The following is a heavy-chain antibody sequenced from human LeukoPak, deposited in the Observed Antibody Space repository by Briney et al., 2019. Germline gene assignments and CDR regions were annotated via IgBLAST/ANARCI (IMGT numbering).Heavy chain of an antibody. V-gene: IGHV4-61*02. J-gene: IGHJ5*02. CDR1: GGSISSGSYY. CDR2: IYTSGST. CDR3: ARDREAVAGKNWFDP. Sequence: PSETLSLTCTVPGGSISSGSYYWSWIRQPAGKGLEWIGRIYTSGSTNYNPSLKSRVTISVDTSKNQFSLKLSSVTAADTAVYYCARDREAVAGKNWFDPWGQGTLVTVSS. D-gene: IGHD6-19*01.